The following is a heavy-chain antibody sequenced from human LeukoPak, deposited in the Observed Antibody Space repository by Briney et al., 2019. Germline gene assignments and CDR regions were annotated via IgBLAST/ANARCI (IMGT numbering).Heavy chain of an antibody. J-gene: IGHJ3*02. CDR2: ISSSGSTI. CDR1: GFTFSSYE. Sequence: GGSLRLSCADSGFTFSSYEMNWVRQAPGKGLEWVSYISSSGSTIYYADSVKGRFSISRDNAKNSLYLQMNSLRAEDTAVYYCARFLALYAFDIWGQGTMVTVSS. CDR3: ARFLALYAFDI. V-gene: IGHV3-48*03.